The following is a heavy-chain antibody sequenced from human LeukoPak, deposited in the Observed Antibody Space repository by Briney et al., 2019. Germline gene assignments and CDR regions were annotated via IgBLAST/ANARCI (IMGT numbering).Heavy chain of an antibody. CDR3: ARVTMVRGRYYYMDV. CDR1: GFTFSSYA. J-gene: IGHJ6*03. CDR2: ISYDGSNK. Sequence: GGSLRLSCAASGFTFSSYAMHWVRQAPGKGLEWVAVISYDGSNKYYADSVKGRFTISRDNSKNTLYLQMNSPRAEDTAVYYCARVTMVRGRYYYMDVWGKGTTVTVSS. V-gene: IGHV3-30*04. D-gene: IGHD3-10*01.